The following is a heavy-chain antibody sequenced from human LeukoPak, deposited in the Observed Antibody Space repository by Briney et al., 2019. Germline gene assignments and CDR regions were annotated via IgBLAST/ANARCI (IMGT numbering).Heavy chain of an antibody. D-gene: IGHD3-9*01. V-gene: IGHV3-23*01. J-gene: IGHJ4*02. CDR2: ISGTGIGT. CDR3: AKGEDICYY. CDR1: GFTFSSYA. Sequence: GGSLRPSCAASGFTFSSYAMSWVRQAPGKGLEWVSGISGTGIGTYYADSLKGRFTISRDNSKNTLYLQTNSLRAEDTAIYYCAKGEDICYYWGQGTLVTVSS.